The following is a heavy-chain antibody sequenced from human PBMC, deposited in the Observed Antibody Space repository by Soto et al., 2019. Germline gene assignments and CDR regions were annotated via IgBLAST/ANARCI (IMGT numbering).Heavy chain of an antibody. D-gene: IGHD6-19*01. CDR1: GASISSYF. Sequence: TSETLSLTCTVSGASISSYFWTWIRQPAGKGLDWIGRISTSGTTNYNPSLKSRVTMSVDTSKNHFSLNLSSVTAADTAVYYCAREAGPDRWFDPWGQGTLVTV. CDR2: ISTSGTT. J-gene: IGHJ5*02. V-gene: IGHV4-4*07. CDR3: AREAGPDRWFDP.